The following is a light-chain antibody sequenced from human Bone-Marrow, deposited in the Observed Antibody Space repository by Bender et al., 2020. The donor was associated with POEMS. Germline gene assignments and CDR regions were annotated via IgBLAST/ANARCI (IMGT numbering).Light chain of an antibody. V-gene: IGLV2-23*02. J-gene: IGLJ3*02. Sequence: QSALTQIASVSGSPGQSITISCTGTNSDVGNYNHVSWYQQHPGKAPKVIIYEVTQRPSGVSSRSSGSKSGNTASLTISGLQAEDEADYYCCSHAGSRAFWVFGGGTKLTVL. CDR3: CSHAGSRAFWV. CDR1: NSDVGNYNH. CDR2: EVT.